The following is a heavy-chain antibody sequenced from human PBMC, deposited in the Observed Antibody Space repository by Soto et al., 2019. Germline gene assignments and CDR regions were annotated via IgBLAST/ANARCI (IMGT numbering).Heavy chain of an antibody. V-gene: IGHV3-23*01. J-gene: IGHJ5*02. CDR2: ITTSDDIT. D-gene: IGHD2-15*01. CDR3: TKGDSSGKLDPPAGYSTPDH. CDR1: GFILKDFA. Sequence: GESLKISCAASGFILKDFAMSWVRQAPGKGLEWVSTITTSDDITYSADSVRGRFTISRDNSANTLFLQMSSLRGDDTATYYCTKGDSSGKLDPPAGYSTPDHWGQGTLVTVSS.